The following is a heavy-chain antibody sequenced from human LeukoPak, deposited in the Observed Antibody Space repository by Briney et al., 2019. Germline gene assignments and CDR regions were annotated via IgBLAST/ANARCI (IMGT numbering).Heavy chain of an antibody. Sequence: SETLSLTCTVSGGSISSSSYCWGWIRQPPGKGLEWIGSIYYSGSTYYNPSLKSRVTISVDTSKNQFSLKLSSVTAADTAVYYCLAAAGNAFDIWGQGTMVTVSS. V-gene: IGHV4-39*01. CDR2: IYYSGST. CDR3: LAAAGNAFDI. D-gene: IGHD6-13*01. J-gene: IGHJ3*02. CDR1: GGSISSSSYC.